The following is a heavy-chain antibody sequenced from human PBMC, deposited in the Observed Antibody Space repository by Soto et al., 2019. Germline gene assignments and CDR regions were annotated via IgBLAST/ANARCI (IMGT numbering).Heavy chain of an antibody. J-gene: IGHJ4*02. CDR1: GFTFSRYY. Sequence: KPGGSLRLSCAASGFTFSRYYMTWVRQAPGEGLEWISCISSAGDYTDYADSVKGRFTISRDNTRDSLFLQMNSLRVEDTAVYYCVRANWNVDYWGRGTRVTVSS. CDR3: VRANWNVDY. D-gene: IGHD1-1*01. V-gene: IGHV3-11*06. CDR2: ISSAGDYT.